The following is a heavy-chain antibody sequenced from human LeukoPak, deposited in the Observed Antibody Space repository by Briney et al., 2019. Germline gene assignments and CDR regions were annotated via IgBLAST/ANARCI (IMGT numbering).Heavy chain of an antibody. CDR3: ARQTGSGLFILP. V-gene: IGHV4-39*01. CDR1: GVSISSSYSY. D-gene: IGHD3/OR15-3a*01. J-gene: IGHJ4*02. CDR2: IYYTGNT. Sequence: PSETLSLTCAVSGVSISSSYSYWGWIRQPPGMGLEWIGSIYYTGNTYYNASLKSQVSISIDTSKNQFSLKLTSVTAADTAVYYCARQTGSGLFILPGGQGTLVTVSS.